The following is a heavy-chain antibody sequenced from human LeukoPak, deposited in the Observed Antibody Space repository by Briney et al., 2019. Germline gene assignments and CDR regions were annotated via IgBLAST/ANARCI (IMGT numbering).Heavy chain of an antibody. CDR2: IIPIFGTA. CDR3: AREITGYYDSSGCFDY. V-gene: IGHV1-69*05. J-gene: IGHJ4*02. D-gene: IGHD3-22*01. Sequence: GASVKVSCKASGYTFTSYAISWVRQAPGQGLEWMGGIIPIFGTANYAQKFQGRVTITTDESTSTAYMELSSLRSEDTAVYYCAREITGYYDSSGCFDYWGQGTLVTVSS. CDR1: GYTFTSYA.